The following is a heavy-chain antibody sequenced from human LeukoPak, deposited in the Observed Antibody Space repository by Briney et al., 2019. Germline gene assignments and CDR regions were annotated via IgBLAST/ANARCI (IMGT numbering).Heavy chain of an antibody. Sequence: GGSLRLSCAASGFTVSANYMSWVRQAPGKGLEGGSVIYSGGSTYYTDSVKGRFTISRDNSKNTLFLQMNSLRAEDTAVYYCARHMVVSGWYRYFDYWGQGTLVTVSS. CDR1: GFTVSANY. J-gene: IGHJ4*02. CDR3: ARHMVVSGWYRYFDY. D-gene: IGHD6-19*01. V-gene: IGHV3-53*01. CDR2: IYSGGST.